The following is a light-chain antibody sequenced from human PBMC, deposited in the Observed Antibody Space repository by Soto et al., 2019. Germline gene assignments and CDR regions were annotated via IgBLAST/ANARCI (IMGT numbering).Light chain of an antibody. V-gene: IGKV1-39*01. Sequence: DIQMTPSPSSLSASVGDRVTITFRASQSISSYLNWYQQKPGKAPKLLIYAASSLQSGVPSRFSGSGSGTDFTLTISSLQPEDFATYYCQQSYSTLTITFGQGTRREIK. CDR3: QQSYSTLTIT. CDR1: QSISSY. CDR2: AAS. J-gene: IGKJ5*01.